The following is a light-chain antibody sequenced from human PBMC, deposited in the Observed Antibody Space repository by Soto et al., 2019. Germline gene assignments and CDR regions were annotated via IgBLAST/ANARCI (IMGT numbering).Light chain of an antibody. Sequence: DIVMTQSPDSLAVSLGGRATINCKSSQSVFFTSNNKNYLAWYQQKPGQPPKLLIYWASTRESGVPHRFSGSGSGTDFTLTINSLQAEDVAVYYCQQYYTTPRTFGQGTKVDSK. CDR3: QQYYTTPRT. J-gene: IGKJ1*01. CDR1: QSVFFTSNNKNY. V-gene: IGKV4-1*01. CDR2: WAS.